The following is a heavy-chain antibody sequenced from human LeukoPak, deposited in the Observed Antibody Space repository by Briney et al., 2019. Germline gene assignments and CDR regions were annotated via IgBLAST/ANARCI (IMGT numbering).Heavy chain of an antibody. CDR2: ISSDESST. V-gene: IGHV3-74*01. CDR3: ARGGFTGTSCPYFDY. D-gene: IGHD2-2*01. J-gene: IGHJ4*02. Sequence: PGGSLRLSCAASGFTFGSYWIHWVRQAPGKGLVWVSRISSDESSTSYADSVKGRFTISRDNAKNTLYLKMNSLRAEDTAIYFCARGGFTGTSCPYFDYWGQGTLVTVSS. CDR1: GFTFGSYW.